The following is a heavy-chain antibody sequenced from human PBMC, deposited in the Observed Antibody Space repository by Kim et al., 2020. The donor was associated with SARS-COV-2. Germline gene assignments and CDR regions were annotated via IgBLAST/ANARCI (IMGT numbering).Heavy chain of an antibody. V-gene: IGHV4-31*03. Sequence: SETLSLTCTVSGGSISSGGYYWSWIRQHPGKGLEWIGYIYYSGSTYYNPSLKSRVTISVDTSKNQFSLKLSSVTAADTAMYYCARGIRAGALGELSGHWYFDLWGRGTLVTVSS. D-gene: IGHD3-16*02. CDR3: ARGIRAGALGELSGHWYFDL. J-gene: IGHJ2*01. CDR2: IYYSGST. CDR1: GGSISSGGYY.